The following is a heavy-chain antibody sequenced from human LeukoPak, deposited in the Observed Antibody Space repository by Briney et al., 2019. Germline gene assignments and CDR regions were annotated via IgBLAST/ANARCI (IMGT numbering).Heavy chain of an antibody. CDR2: IGIRGDT. CDR1: GFTFIDYD. CDR3: VRGSRWPVRGGVPSEN. D-gene: IGHD3-10*01. J-gene: IGHJ3*02. Sequence: PGGSLRLSCAASGFTFIDYDMHWVRQVIGKGLEWVSAIGIRGDTHYSGSVKGRFTISRENAESSLYLQMDCLRVEDTALYYCVRGSRWPVRGGVPSENWGQGTRVTVSS. V-gene: IGHV3-13*01.